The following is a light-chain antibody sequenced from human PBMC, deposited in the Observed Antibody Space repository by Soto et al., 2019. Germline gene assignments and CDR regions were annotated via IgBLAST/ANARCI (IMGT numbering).Light chain of an antibody. CDR3: QHYNNWPIT. J-gene: IGKJ5*01. CDR1: QSVASN. CDR2: GTS. V-gene: IGKV3-15*01. Sequence: EIVMTQSPASLSVSPGESVTLSCRASQSVASNLAWYQQKPGQAPRLLIYGTSTRATGVPARLSGSGSGTDFTLTISSLQAADFAVYHCQHYNNWPITFGQGTRLEIK.